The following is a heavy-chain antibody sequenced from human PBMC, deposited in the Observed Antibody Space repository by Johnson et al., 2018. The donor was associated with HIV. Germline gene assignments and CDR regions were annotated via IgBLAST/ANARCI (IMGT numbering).Heavy chain of an antibody. CDR1: GFTFSSYG. CDR3: AKAREDASTGYDAFDI. V-gene: IGHV3-30*02. J-gene: IGHJ3*02. D-gene: IGHD6-25*01. CDR2: IRYEGSNK. Sequence: QVQLVESGGGVVQPGGSLRLSCAASGFTFSSYGMHWVRQAPGKGLAWVAFIRYEGSNKNYADSVKGRFNISRDNYKNTLYLQMNSLGAEDTAVYYCAKAREDASTGYDAFDIWGQGTMVTVSS.